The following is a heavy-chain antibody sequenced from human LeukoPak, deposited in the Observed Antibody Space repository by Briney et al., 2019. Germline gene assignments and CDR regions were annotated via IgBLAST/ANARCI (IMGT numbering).Heavy chain of an antibody. CDR3: ARLNGITGTYFDY. CDR2: IYHSGST. D-gene: IGHD1-7*01. Sequence: SETLSLTCTVSGGSISSSSYYCGWIRQPPGKGLEWIGSIYHSGSTYYNPSLKSRVTLSVETSKNQFSLKLSSVTAADTAVYYCARLNGITGTYFDYWGQGTLVTVSS. V-gene: IGHV4-39*01. J-gene: IGHJ4*02. CDR1: GGSISSSSYY.